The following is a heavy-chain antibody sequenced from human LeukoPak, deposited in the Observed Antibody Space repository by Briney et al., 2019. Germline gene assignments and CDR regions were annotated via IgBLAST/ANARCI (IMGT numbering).Heavy chain of an antibody. CDR3: ARGPLVVDDWYFDL. V-gene: IGHV3-30-3*01. Sequence: GGSLRLSCAASGFTFSSYAMHWVRQAPGKGLEWVAVISYDGSNKYYADSVKGRFTISRDNSKNTLYLQMNSLRAEDTAVYYCARGPLVVDDWYFDLWGRGTLVTVSS. CDR1: GFTFSSYA. D-gene: IGHD2-21*01. CDR2: ISYDGSNK. J-gene: IGHJ2*01.